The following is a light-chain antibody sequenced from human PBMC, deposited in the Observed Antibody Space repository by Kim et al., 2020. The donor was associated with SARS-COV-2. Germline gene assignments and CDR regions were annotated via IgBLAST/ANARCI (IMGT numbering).Light chain of an antibody. CDR1: QGVSGW. J-gene: IGKJ1*01. CDR3: QQSYNFPRT. V-gene: IGKV1-39*01. CDR2: RTS. Sequence: ASGGDRVTIACRASQGVSGWVNWYQQRPGKAPHLLIYRTSTLQTGVPPRFSGSASGTDFPITINTLQPEDFATYYCQQSYNFPRTFGQGTKVDIK.